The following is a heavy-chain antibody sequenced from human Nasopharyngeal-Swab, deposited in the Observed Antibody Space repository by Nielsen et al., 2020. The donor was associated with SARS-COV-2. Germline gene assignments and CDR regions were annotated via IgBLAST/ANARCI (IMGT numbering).Heavy chain of an antibody. Sequence: GGSLRLSCAASGFTFSSFAMHWVRQAPGKGLEWVAFIAHDASNEYYGDSEKGRFSISRDSSKNTLYLQMDSLRGEDTAVYYCARDAPAHYGAFYWGRGTLVTVSS. D-gene: IGHD4-17*01. CDR3: ARDAPAHYGAFY. CDR1: GFTFSSFA. CDR2: IAHDASNE. V-gene: IGHV3-30*03. J-gene: IGHJ4*02.